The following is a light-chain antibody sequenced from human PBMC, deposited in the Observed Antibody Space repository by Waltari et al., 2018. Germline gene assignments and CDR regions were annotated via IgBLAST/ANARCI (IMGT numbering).Light chain of an antibody. J-gene: IGLJ3*02. CDR2: SND. V-gene: IGLV1-44*01. CDR3: AAWDDSLNGWV. CDR1: SSNIGSNT. Sequence: QSVLTQPPSASGTPGQRVSISCSGSSSNIGSNTVNWYQQLPGTAPKLLLYSNDGRPSGVPDRFSGSKSGTSASLAISGLQSEDEADYYCAAWDDSLNGWVFGGGTKLTVL.